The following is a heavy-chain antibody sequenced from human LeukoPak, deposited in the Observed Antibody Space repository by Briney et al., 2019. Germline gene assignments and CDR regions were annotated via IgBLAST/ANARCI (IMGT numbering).Heavy chain of an antibody. CDR1: GGSISSYY. J-gene: IGHJ6*03. CDR3: ARGGVDGNPPYYYYMDV. V-gene: IGHV4-4*07. Sequence: SETLSLTCTVSGGSISSYYWSWIRQPAGKGLEWIGRIYTSGSTNYNPSLKSRVTMSVDTSKNQFSLKLSSVTAADTAVYYCARGGVDGNPPYYYYMDVWGKGTTVTVSS. CDR2: IYTSGST.